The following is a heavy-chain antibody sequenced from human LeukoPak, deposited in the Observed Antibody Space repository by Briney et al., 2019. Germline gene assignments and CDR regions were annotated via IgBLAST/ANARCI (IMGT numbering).Heavy chain of an antibody. CDR1: GYTFTGYY. CDR2: INPNSGGT. J-gene: IGHJ4*02. CDR3: ARVDSSGYYLAFDY. V-gene: IGHV1-2*02. Sequence: GASVKVSCKASGYTFTGYYMHWVRQAPGQGLEWMVWINPNSGGTNYAQKFQGRVTMTRDTSISTAYMELSRLRSDDTAVYYCARVDSSGYYLAFDYWGQGTLVTVSS. D-gene: IGHD3-22*01.